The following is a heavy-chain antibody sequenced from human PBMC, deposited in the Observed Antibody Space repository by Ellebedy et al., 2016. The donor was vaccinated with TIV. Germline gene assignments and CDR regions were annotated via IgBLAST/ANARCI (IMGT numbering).Heavy chain of an antibody. CDR2: LSGSGRST. V-gene: IGHV3-23*01. J-gene: IGHJ4*02. CDR1: GFTFTNFA. Sequence: GESLKISXAASGFTFTNFAMSWVRQAPGKGLGWVSSLSGSGRSTYYADSVKGRFTISRDNSKNTLYLQMNALTAEDTAIDYCAKEQGHGSGKPCDSWGQGTLVTVSS. CDR3: AKEQGHGSGKPCDS. D-gene: IGHD3-10*01.